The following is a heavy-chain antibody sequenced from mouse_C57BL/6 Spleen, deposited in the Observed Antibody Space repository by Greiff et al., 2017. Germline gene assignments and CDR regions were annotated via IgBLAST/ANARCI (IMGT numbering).Heavy chain of an antibody. CDR1: GYTFTDYN. CDR3: ARTGPYWYFDV. J-gene: IGHJ1*03. D-gene: IGHD4-1*01. Sequence: VQLQQSGPELVKPGASVKMSCKASGYTFTDYNMHWVKQSHGKSLEWIGYINPNNGGTSYNPKFKGKATLTVNKSSSTAYMELRSLTSEDSAVYYCARTGPYWYFDVWGTGTTVTVAS. V-gene: IGHV1-22*01. CDR2: INPNNGGT.